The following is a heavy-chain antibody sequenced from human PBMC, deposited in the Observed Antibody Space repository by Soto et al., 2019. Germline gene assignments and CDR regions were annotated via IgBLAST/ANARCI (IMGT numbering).Heavy chain of an antibody. V-gene: IGHV4-34*01. CDR1: GGSFSGYY. CDR2: INHSGST. D-gene: IGHD1-26*01. J-gene: IGHJ4*02. Sequence: QVQLQQWGAGLLKPSETLSLTCAVYGGSFSGYYWSWIRQPPGKGLEWIGEINHSGSTNYNPSLTHRVSITVDTSKSQSSLMLSSVTAADTAVYYGARGQTKLVQYSGSYQSPFAYWSQGTLVTVS. CDR3: ARGQTKLVQYSGSYQSPFAY.